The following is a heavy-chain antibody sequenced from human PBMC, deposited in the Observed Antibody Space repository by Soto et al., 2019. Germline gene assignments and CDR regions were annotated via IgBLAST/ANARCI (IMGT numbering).Heavy chain of an antibody. D-gene: IGHD1-26*01. CDR1: DASISSGAYY. Sequence: VQLQESGPGLVKPSQTLSLTCIVSDASISSGAYYYHWISEHPGKGLEWIGYIFHSGSTYYNPSLKSRVTMSADTSKNQFSLKLTSVTAADTAVYYCARGGDQATTPAHPWGQGILVTVSS. J-gene: IGHJ5*02. V-gene: IGHV4-31*03. CDR3: ARGGDQATTPAHP. CDR2: IFHSGST.